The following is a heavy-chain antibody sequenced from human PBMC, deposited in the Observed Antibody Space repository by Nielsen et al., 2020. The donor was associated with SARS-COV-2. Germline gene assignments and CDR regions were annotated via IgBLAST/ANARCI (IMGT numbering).Heavy chain of an antibody. D-gene: IGHD5-12*01. CDR2: IWYDGSNK. CDR3: ASRDSATGRYFDL. Sequence: GESLKISCAASGFTFSSYGMHWVRQAPGKGLEWVAVIWYDGSNKYYADSVKGRFTISRDNSKNTLYLQMNSLRAEDTAVYYCASRDSATGRYFDLWGRGTLVTVSS. V-gene: IGHV3-33*01. CDR1: GFTFSSYG. J-gene: IGHJ2*01.